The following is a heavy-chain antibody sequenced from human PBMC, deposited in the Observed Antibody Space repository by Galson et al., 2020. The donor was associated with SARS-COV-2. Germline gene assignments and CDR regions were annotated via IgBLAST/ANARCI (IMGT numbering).Heavy chain of an antibody. V-gene: IGHV3-30*04. J-gene: IGHJ6*01. D-gene: IGHD2-2*01. Sequence: TGGSLRLSCAGSGFTFSTYAVHWVRHTAGKGLEWVALLTYDGRKTDFADSVKGRFFISRDNFSNTVYLQMNSLRFEDTAVYYCVRGPSLASYSWRASCCYGCDVWGQGTTGAVSS. CDR1: GFTFSTYA. CDR3: VRGPSLASYSWRASCCYGCDV. CDR2: LTYDGRKT.